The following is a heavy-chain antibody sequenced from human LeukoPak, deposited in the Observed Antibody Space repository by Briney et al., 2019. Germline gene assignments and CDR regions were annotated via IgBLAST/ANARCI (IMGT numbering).Heavy chain of an antibody. CDR3: ARDLRMATYSSGY. V-gene: IGHV3-21*01. Sequence: PGGSLRLSCAASGFTFSSYSMNWVRQAPGKGLEWVSSISSSSSYIYYADSVKGRFTISRDNAKNSLYLQMNSLRAEDTAVYYCARDLRMATYSSGYWGQGTLVTVSS. CDR1: GFTFSSYS. CDR2: ISSSSSYI. D-gene: IGHD6-19*01. J-gene: IGHJ4*02.